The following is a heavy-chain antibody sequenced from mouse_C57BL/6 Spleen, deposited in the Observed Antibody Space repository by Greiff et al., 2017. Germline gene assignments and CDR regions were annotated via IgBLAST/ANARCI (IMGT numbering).Heavy chain of an antibody. CDR1: GYTFTSYW. CDR3: AREGYYYGSSSY. Sequence: QVQLQQSGAELVMPGASVKLSCKASGYTFTSYWMHWVKQRPGQGLEWIGEIDPSDSYTNYNEKFKSKATLTVDKSSSTAYMQLSSLTSEDSAVYYCAREGYYYGSSSYWGQGTTLTVSS. J-gene: IGHJ2*01. CDR2: IDPSDSYT. V-gene: IGHV1-69*01. D-gene: IGHD1-1*01.